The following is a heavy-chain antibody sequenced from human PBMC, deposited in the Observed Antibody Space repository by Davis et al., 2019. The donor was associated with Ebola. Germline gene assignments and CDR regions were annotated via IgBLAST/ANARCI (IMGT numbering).Heavy chain of an antibody. CDR3: AKWDGGGDY. V-gene: IGHV3-30-3*02. J-gene: IGHJ4*02. Sequence: GESLKISCAASGFTFSSYAMHWVRQAPGKGLEWVAVISYDGSNKYYADSVKGRFTISRDNSKNTLYLQMNSLRAEDTAVYYCAKWDGGGDYWGQGTLVTVSS. D-gene: IGHD3-16*01. CDR2: ISYDGSNK. CDR1: GFTFSSYA.